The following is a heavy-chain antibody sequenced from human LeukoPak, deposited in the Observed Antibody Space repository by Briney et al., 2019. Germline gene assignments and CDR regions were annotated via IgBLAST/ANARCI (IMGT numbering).Heavy chain of an antibody. Sequence: PGRSLRLSCTASGFTFGDYAMSWVRQAPGKGLEWVGFIRSKAYGGKTKYAASVKGRFTISRDDSKSIAYLQMNSLKTEDTAVYYCTREEVVVAATRHYYYYYGMDVWGQGTTVTVSS. CDR3: TREEVVVAATRHYYYYYGMDV. CDR2: IRSKAYGGKT. D-gene: IGHD2-15*01. J-gene: IGHJ6*02. CDR1: GFTFGDYA. V-gene: IGHV3-49*04.